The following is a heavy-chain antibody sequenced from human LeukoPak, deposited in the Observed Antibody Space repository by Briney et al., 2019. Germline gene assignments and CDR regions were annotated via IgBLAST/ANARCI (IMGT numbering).Heavy chain of an antibody. V-gene: IGHV4-61*02. Sequence: SETLSLTCTVSGGSISSGSYYWSWIRQPAGKGLEWIGRIYTSGSTNYNPSLKSRVTISVDTSKNQFSLKLSSVTAADTAVYYCARGPYSSSWYYGAYFDYWGQGTLVTVSS. D-gene: IGHD6-13*01. CDR2: IYTSGST. CDR1: GGSISSGSYY. J-gene: IGHJ4*02. CDR3: ARGPYSSSWYYGAYFDY.